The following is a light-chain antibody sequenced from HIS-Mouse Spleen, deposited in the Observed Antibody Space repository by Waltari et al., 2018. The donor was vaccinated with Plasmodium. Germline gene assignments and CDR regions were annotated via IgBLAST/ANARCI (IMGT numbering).Light chain of an antibody. Sequence: QSALPQPASVSGHPGQSITISCPGTSSDVGGDNSVSWYQQHPGKAPKLMIYDVSNRPSGVSNRFSGSKSGNTASLTISGLQAEDEADYYCSSYTSSSTLVFGGGTKLTVL. CDR3: SSYTSSSTLV. J-gene: IGLJ2*01. CDR2: DVS. CDR1: SSDVGGDNS. V-gene: IGLV2-14*03.